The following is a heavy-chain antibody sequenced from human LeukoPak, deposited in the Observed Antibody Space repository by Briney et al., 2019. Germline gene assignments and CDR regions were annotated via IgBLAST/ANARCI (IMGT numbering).Heavy chain of an antibody. CDR2: INHSGST. CDR1: GGSFSGYY. D-gene: IGHD3-22*01. J-gene: IGHJ3*02. V-gene: IGHV4-34*01. Sequence: SETLSLTCAVYGGSFSGYYWSWIRQPPGKGLEWIGEINHSGSTNYNPSLKSRVTISVDTSKNQFSLKLSSVTAADTAVYYCARHGRGTGAQGYYYDSSGYYYVGAFDIWGQGTMVTVSS. CDR3: ARHGRGTGAQGYYYDSSGYYYVGAFDI.